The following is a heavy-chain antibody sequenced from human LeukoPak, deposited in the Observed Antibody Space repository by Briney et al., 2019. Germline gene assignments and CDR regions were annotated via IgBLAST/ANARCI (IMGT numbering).Heavy chain of an antibody. J-gene: IGHJ4*02. CDR3: ARRYSSGCDY. CDR1: GYSFTSYW. Sequence: GESLKISCKGSGYSFTSYWITWVGQMPGKGLEWMGSIYPSDSDTRYSPSFQRQVTISADKSIRSAYLQWTSLNASDTAMYYCARRYSSGCDYWGQGTLVTVSS. V-gene: IGHV5-51*01. D-gene: IGHD6-19*01. CDR2: IYPSDSDT.